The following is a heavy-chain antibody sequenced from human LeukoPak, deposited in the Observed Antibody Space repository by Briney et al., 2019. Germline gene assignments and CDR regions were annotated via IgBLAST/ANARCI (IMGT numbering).Heavy chain of an antibody. V-gene: IGHV3-73*01. CDR1: GFTFSGSA. CDR2: IRSKANNYAT. CDR3: TKQGMGIDY. D-gene: IGHD3-10*01. Sequence: GGSLRLSCAASGFTFSGSAMHWVRQASGKGLEWVGRIRSKANNYATAYAASVKGRFIISRDDSKNTAYLQMNSLKSEDTAVYYCTKQGMGIDYWGQGTLVTVSS. J-gene: IGHJ4*02.